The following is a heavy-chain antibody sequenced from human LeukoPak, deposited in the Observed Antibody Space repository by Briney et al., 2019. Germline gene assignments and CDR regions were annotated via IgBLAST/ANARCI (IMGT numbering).Heavy chain of an antibody. Sequence: GGSLRLSCVASGFAFSSYEMNWVRQAPGKGLEWVSYISSSSSSIYYADSVKGRFTISRDNAKNSLYLQMNSLRDEDTAVYYCARGFRYYYGSGSSYGMDVWGQGTTVTVSS. J-gene: IGHJ6*02. D-gene: IGHD3-10*01. CDR2: ISSSSSSI. CDR1: GFAFSSYE. V-gene: IGHV3-48*02. CDR3: ARGFRYYYGSGSSYGMDV.